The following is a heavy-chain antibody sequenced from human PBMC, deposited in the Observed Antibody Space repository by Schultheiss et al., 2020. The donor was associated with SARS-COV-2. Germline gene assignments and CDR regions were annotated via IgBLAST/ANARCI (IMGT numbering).Heavy chain of an antibody. CDR2: IKQDGSEK. CDR3: ARAALSSTTSSYAFNI. V-gene: IGHV3-7*03. J-gene: IGHJ3*02. Sequence: GGSLRLSCTASGFTFGDYAMSWFRQAPGKGLEWVANIKQDGSEKYYVDSVKGRFTVSRDNSKNTLYLQMNSLRAEDTALYYCARAALSSTTSSYAFNIWGQGTMVTVSS. D-gene: IGHD2-2*01. CDR1: GFTFGDYA.